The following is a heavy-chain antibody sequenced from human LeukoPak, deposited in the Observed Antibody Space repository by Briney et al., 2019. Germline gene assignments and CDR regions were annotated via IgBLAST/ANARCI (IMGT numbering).Heavy chain of an antibody. J-gene: IGHJ4*02. CDR1: GTSMSSGIYY. V-gene: IGHV4-61*02. Sequence: SQTLSLTCSVFGTSMSSGIYYWSWIRQPAGKGLEWIGRMRTSGSTSYNPSLESRVTMSVDMSKNQFFLKLTSVTAADTAVYFCARDAPEYGTGSSIDYWGRGTLVTVSS. D-gene: IGHD3-10*01. CDR2: MRTSGST. CDR3: ARDAPEYGTGSSIDY.